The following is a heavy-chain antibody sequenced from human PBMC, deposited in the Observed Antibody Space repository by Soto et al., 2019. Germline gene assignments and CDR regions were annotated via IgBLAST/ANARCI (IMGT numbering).Heavy chain of an antibody. CDR1: GGSISSGGYY. CDR3: ARGVGTMVRGGICDY. CDR2: IYYSGST. Sequence: QVQLQESGPGLVKPSQTLSLTCTVSGGSISSGGYYWSWIRQLPGKGLEWIGYIYYSGSTYYNPSLKSRVTISVDSSKNQFSLKLSSVTAADTAVYYCARGVGTMVRGGICDYWGQGTLVTVSS. J-gene: IGHJ4*02. V-gene: IGHV4-31*03. D-gene: IGHD3-10*01.